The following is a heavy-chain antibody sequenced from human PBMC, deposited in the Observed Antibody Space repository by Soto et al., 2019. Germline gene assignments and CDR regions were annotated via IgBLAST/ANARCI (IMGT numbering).Heavy chain of an antibody. CDR2: IYYSGST. Sequence: QVQLHESGPGLVKPSQTLSITCTVSGGSISSGGYYWSWIRQHPGKGLEWIGYIYYSGSTYYNPSLKSRVTISVDTSKNQFSLKLSSVTAADTAVYYCARDRGYCSGGSCSEHYMDVWGKGTTVTVSS. CDR3: ARDRGYCSGGSCSEHYMDV. J-gene: IGHJ6*03. D-gene: IGHD2-15*01. V-gene: IGHV4-31*03. CDR1: GGSISSGGYY.